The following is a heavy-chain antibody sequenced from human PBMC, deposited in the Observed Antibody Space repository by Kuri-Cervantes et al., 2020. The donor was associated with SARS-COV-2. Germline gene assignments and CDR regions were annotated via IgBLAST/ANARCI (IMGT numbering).Heavy chain of an antibody. V-gene: IGHV4-61*01. J-gene: IGHJ3*02. CDR2: IYYSGST. D-gene: IGHD5-24*01. CDR3: ARDLGSGRWLQSPNAFDI. Sequence: GSLRLSCTVSGGSISSSSYYWGWIRQPPGKGLEWIGYIYYSGSTNYNPSLKSRVTISVDTSKNQFSLKLSSVTAADTAVYYCARDLGSGRWLQSPNAFDIWGQGTMVTVSS. CDR1: GGSISSSSYY.